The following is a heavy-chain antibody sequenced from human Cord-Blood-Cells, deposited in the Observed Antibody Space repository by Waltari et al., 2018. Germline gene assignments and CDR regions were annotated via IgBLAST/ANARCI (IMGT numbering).Heavy chain of an antibody. CDR2: IYYSGST. J-gene: IGHJ3*02. V-gene: IGHV4-39*01. CDR1: GGSISSSSYH. Sequence: QLQLQESGPGLVKPSETLSLTCTVSGGSISSSSYHWGWIRKPPGKGLEWIGSIYYSGSTYYNPTLKSRGTISVDTSKDPFSLKLSSVTAADTAVYYCARRAVIAFDIWGQGTMVTVSS. CDR3: ARRAVIAFDI. D-gene: IGHD3-22*01.